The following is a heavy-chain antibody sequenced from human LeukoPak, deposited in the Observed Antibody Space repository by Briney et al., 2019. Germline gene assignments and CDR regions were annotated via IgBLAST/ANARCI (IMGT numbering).Heavy chain of an antibody. Sequence: SQTLSLTCTVSGGSISSGDYCWIWIRQPPGMGLEGIGYIYYSGSTNYNPSLKSRVTISVDTSKNQFSLKLSSVTAADTAVYYCARVMVRGVIRFYFDYWGQGTLVTVSS. CDR2: IYYSGST. J-gene: IGHJ4*02. V-gene: IGHV4-30-4*01. D-gene: IGHD3-10*01. CDR1: GGSISSGDYC. CDR3: ARVMVRGVIRFYFDY.